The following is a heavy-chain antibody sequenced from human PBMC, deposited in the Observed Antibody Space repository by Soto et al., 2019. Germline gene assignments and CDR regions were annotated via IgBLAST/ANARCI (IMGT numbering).Heavy chain of an antibody. CDR3: ATKSGVYGYYLYFDY. J-gene: IGHJ4*02. D-gene: IGHD4-17*01. V-gene: IGHV1-69*06. CDR2: IIPILSTA. Sequence: QVQLVQSGAEVKKPGSSVRVSCKASGGTFSSYAVSWVRQAPGQGLEWMGGIIPILSTANYTQKFQGRATITADRSSSTAYMELSSLRSEDTAIYYCATKSGVYGYYLYFDYWGQGTLITVSS. CDR1: GGTFSSYA.